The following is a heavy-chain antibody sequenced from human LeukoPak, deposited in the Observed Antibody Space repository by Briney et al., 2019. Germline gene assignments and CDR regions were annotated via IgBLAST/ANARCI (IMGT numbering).Heavy chain of an antibody. J-gene: IGHJ5*02. CDR1: GYIFTSYD. CDR2: MNPNSGNT. D-gene: IGHD5-18*01. Sequence: EASVKLSRTASGYIFTSYDINWVRQPTGPGHERKGWMNPNSGNTGDGQKFQGRVTMTRNTSISTAYMELSSLRSEDTAVYYCARVGRRYSYGSNWFDPWGEGTLVTVSS. V-gene: IGHV1-8*01. CDR3: ARVGRRYSYGSNWFDP.